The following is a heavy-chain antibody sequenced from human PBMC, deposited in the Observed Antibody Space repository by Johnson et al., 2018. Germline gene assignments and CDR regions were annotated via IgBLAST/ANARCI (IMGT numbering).Heavy chain of an antibody. Sequence: VQLVESGGGLVQPGGSLRLSCAASGFTLSNYWMTWVRQAPGKGLEWVANINQVGTEKYYVGSVQGRFTISRDNVKNSPYLQMKSRRAENTAVYYCARGVRGRDYSNNYYYHMDVWGKGTTVTVSS. D-gene: IGHD4-11*01. J-gene: IGHJ6*03. CDR2: INQVGTEK. CDR3: ARGVRGRDYSNNYYYHMDV. CDR1: GFTLSNYW. V-gene: IGHV3-7*01.